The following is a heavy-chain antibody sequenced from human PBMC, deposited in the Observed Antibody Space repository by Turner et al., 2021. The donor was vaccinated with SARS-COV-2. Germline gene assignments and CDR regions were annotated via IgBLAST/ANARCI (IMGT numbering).Heavy chain of an antibody. J-gene: IGHJ4*02. CDR3: ARDYGDYYFDY. V-gene: IGHV3-53*01. CDR1: GFIVSSNY. CDR2: IYSSGST. D-gene: IGHD4-17*01. Sequence: EVQLVESGGGLIQPWGSLRLSCVASGFIVSSNYMSWVRQATGKGLEWVSVIYSSGSTYYADSVKGRFTISRDNSKNTLYLQMNSLRAEDTAVYYCARDYGDYYFDYWGQGTLVTVSS.